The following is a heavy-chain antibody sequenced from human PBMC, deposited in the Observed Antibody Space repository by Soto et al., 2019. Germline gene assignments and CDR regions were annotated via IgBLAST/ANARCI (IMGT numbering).Heavy chain of an antibody. CDR1: GGTFSTYA. J-gene: IGHJ6*02. V-gene: IGHV1-69*13. CDR2: IIPIFGTA. Sequence: SVKVSCKASGGTFSTYAISWVRQAPGQGLEWMGGIIPIFGTANYAQKFQGRVTITADESTSTAYMELNSLRSEDTAVYFCARARGYSYGPYYYYYGLDVWGQGTTVTVSS. CDR3: ARARGYSYGPYYYYYGLDV. D-gene: IGHD5-18*01.